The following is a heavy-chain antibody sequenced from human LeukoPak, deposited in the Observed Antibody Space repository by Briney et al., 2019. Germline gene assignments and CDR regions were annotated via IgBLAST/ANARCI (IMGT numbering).Heavy chain of an antibody. CDR2: FYNSGRS. J-gene: IGHJ4*02. CDR1: DDSISDYY. D-gene: IGHD3-16*01. Sequence: SETLSLTCTASDDSISDYYRGWIRQTPGEGLEWNGYFYNSGRSTYNPSLKSRVSITVDTSKNQFSLRLNSVILADTAVYYCTRGAGWLIDDWGQGILVTVSS. CDR3: TRGAGWLIDD. V-gene: IGHV4-59*01.